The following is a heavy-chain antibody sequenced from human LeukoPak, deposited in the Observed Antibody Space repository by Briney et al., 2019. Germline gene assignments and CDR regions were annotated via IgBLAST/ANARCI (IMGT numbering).Heavy chain of an antibody. J-gene: IGHJ6*02. CDR3: ARVYDYSSAHGVDV. CDR2: INAGNGDT. Sequence: ASVKVSCKASGFTFTSYGMHWVRQGPGHRLEWMGWINAGNGDTKYSQKFQGRVTITRDTSANTAYMELSSLRSEDTAVYYCARVYDYSSAHGVDVWGQGTTVTVS. CDR1: GFTFTSYG. D-gene: IGHD3-10*01. V-gene: IGHV1-3*01.